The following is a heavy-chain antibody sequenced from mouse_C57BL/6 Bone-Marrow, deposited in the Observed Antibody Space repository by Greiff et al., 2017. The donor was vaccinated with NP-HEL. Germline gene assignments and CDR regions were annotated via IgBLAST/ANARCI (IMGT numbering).Heavy chain of an antibody. D-gene: IGHD2-3*01. Sequence: DVMLVESGGGLVKPGGSLKLSCAASGFTFSDYGMHWVRQAPEKGLEWVAYISSGSSNIYYADTVKGRFTISRDNAKNTLFLQMTSLRSEDTAMYYCARGWLLGNYAMDYWGQGTSVTVSS. V-gene: IGHV5-17*01. CDR3: ARGWLLGNYAMDY. CDR2: ISSGSSNI. J-gene: IGHJ4*01. CDR1: GFTFSDYG.